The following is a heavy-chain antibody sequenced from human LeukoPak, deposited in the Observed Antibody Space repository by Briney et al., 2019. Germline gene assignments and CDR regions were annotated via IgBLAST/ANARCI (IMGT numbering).Heavy chain of an antibody. Sequence: PSETLSLTCAVYGGSFSGYYWSWIRQPPGKGLEWIGEINHSGSTNYNPSLKSRVTISVDTSKNQFSLKLSSVTAADTAVYYCARGLHFSSGYRYWGQGTLVTVSS. CDR2: INHSGST. V-gene: IGHV4-34*01. CDR3: ARGLHFSSGYRY. D-gene: IGHD3-3*02. CDR1: GGSFSGYY. J-gene: IGHJ4*02.